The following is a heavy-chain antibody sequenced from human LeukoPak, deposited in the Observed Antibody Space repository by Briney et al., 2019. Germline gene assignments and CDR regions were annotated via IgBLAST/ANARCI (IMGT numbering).Heavy chain of an antibody. Sequence: AXVKVSCKASGYTFTSYGISWVRQAPGQGLEWMGWISAYNGNTNYAQKLQGRVTMTTDTSTSTAYMELRSLRFDDTAVYYCARDAHNYYDSSVDYWGQGTLVTASS. CDR1: GYTFTSYG. J-gene: IGHJ4*02. CDR2: ISAYNGNT. V-gene: IGHV1-18*01. D-gene: IGHD3-22*01. CDR3: ARDAHNYYDSSVDY.